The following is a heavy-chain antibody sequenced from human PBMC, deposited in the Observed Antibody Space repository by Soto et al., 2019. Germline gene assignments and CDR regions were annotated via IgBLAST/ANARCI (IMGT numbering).Heavy chain of an antibody. V-gene: IGHV4-4*02. CDR2: IYHSGST. D-gene: IGHD2-2*01. CDR3: VGTSGAFDI. Sequence: QVQLQESGPGLVKPSGTLSLTCAVSGGSISSSNWWSWVRQPPGKGLEWIGEIYHSGSTNYNPSLKSRVTISIDTSKKQFSLNLSSVTLADTAVYYCVGTSGAFDIWGRGAMVTVSS. J-gene: IGHJ3*02. CDR1: GGSISSSNW.